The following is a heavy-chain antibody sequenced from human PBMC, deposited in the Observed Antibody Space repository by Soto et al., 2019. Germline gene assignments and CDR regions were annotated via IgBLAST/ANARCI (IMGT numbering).Heavy chain of an antibody. V-gene: IGHV4-39*01. CDR2: IYYSGST. J-gene: IGHJ6*02. Sequence: SETLSLTCTVSGGSISSSSYYWGWIRQPPGKGLEWIGSIYYSGSTYYNPSLKSRVTISVDTSKNQFSLRAEDTAVYYCARAGAAAGTKIYYYYGMDVWGQGTTVTVSS. CDR1: GGSISSSSYY. D-gene: IGHD6-13*01. CDR3: ARAGAAAGTKIYYYYGMDV.